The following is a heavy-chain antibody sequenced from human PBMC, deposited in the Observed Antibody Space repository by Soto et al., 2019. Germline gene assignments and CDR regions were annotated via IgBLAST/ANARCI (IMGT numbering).Heavy chain of an antibody. V-gene: IGHV3-21*01. CDR1: GFTFSSYS. D-gene: IGHD6-13*01. CDR2: ISSSSSYI. CDR3: ARALAAARTQYYFDY. J-gene: IGHJ4*02. Sequence: GSLRLSCAASGFTFSSYSMNWVRQAPGKGLEWVSSISSSSSYIYYADSVKGRFTISRDNAKNSLYLQMNSLRAEDTAVYYCARALAAARTQYYFDYWGQGTLVTVSS.